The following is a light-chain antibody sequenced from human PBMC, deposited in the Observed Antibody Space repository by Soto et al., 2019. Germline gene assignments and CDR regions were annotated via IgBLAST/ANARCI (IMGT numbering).Light chain of an antibody. CDR2: DAS. J-gene: IGKJ1*01. CDR3: QQRSNWPPGP. V-gene: IGKV3-11*01. Sequence: EFVLTQSPGTLSLSQGERATLSCRAIQSVSTNYLAWYQQKPGQAPRLLIYDASNRATGIPARFSGSGSGTDFTLTISSLEPEDFAVYYCQQRSNWPPGPFGQGTKVDI. CDR1: QSVSTNY.